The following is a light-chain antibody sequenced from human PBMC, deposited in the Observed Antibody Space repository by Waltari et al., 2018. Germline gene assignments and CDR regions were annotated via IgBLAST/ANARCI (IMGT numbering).Light chain of an antibody. Sequence: EIVMTQPPATLSVSPGARATLSGRASQTVSNSLAWYQQKPGQAPRLLIYVASTRANGIPARCSGSGSGTEFTLTISSMQSEDFAIYYCQQYNNWPYTFGQGTMMEIK. CDR2: VAS. CDR3: QQYNNWPYT. V-gene: IGKV3-15*01. J-gene: IGKJ2*01. CDR1: QTVSNS.